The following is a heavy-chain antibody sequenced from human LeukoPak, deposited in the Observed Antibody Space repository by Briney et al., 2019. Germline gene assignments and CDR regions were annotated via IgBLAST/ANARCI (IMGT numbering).Heavy chain of an antibody. D-gene: IGHD5/OR15-5a*01. CDR2: INPNSGGT. Sequence: ASVKVSCKASGHTFTGYYMHWVRQAPGQGLEWMGWINPNSGGTNYAQKFQGRVTMTRDTSISTAYMELSRLRSDDTAVYYCARDSPRLAAFDIWGQGTMVTVSS. J-gene: IGHJ3*02. V-gene: IGHV1-2*02. CDR1: GHTFTGYY. CDR3: ARDSPRLAAFDI.